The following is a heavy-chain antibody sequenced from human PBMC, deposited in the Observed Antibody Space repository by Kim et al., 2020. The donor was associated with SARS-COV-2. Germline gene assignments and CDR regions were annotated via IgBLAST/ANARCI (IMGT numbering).Heavy chain of an antibody. Sequence: GGSLRLSCVASGFSFSSHCMTWFRKAPGKGLEWVATIKQDGSQKYILDSVKGHCTISRDNGRNSVFLQMNGLRVDDTAMYYCARGPDYGDWADYFDSWGQGTLAT. V-gene: IGHV3-7*03. J-gene: IGHJ4*02. D-gene: IGHD4-17*01. CDR1: GFSFSSHC. CDR3: ARGPDYGDWADYFDS. CDR2: IKQDGSQK.